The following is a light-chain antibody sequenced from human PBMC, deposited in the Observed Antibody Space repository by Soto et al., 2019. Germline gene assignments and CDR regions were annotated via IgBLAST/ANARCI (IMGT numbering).Light chain of an antibody. CDR2: LDRSGSY. CDR3: EIWYSNTHKV. CDR1: SGHNTYI. J-gene: IGLJ3*02. Sequence: QSVLTQSSSASASLGSSVKLTCILSSGHNTYIIAWHQQQPGKAPRFLMTLDRSGSYNRGSGVPDRFSGSSTGADRYLTISKLQFEDEGDYYCEIWYSNTHKVFGGGTKVTVL. V-gene: IGLV4-60*02.